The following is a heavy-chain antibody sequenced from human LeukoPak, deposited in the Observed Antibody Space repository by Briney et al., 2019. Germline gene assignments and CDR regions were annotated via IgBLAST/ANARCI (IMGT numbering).Heavy chain of an antibody. CDR3: ARSKQGLPNWFDP. CDR2: IYHSGST. Sequence: SQTLSLTCAVSGGSISSGGYSWSWIRQPPGKGLEWIGYIYHSGSTYYNPSLKSRVTISVDRSKNQFSLKLSSVTAADTAVYYCARSKQGLPNWFDPWGQGTLVTVSS. V-gene: IGHV4-30-2*01. CDR1: GGSISSGGYS. J-gene: IGHJ5*02. D-gene: IGHD6-19*01.